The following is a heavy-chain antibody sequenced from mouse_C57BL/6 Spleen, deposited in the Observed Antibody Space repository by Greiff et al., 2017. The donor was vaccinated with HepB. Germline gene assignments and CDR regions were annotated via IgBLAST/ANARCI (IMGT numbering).Heavy chain of an antibody. CDR3: TRNDYGSSQFDY. J-gene: IGHJ2*01. D-gene: IGHD1-1*01. CDR1: GYTFTDYE. V-gene: IGHV1-15*01. Sequence: VQLQQSGAELVRPGASVTLSCKASGYTFTDYEMHWVKQTPVHGLEWIGAIDPETGCTAYNQKFKGKAILTADISSSTAYMELRSLTSEDSAVYYCTRNDYGSSQFDYWGQGTTLTVSS. CDR2: IDPETGCT.